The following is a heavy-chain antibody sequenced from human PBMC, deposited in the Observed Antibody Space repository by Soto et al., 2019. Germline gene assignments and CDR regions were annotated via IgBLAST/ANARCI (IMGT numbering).Heavy chain of an antibody. V-gene: IGHV3-23*01. J-gene: IGHJ4*02. CDR3: AKFFVETGSNSGWPWSFHY. Sequence: EVQLLESGGGLVQPGRSLRLSGATSGFTFSNYAMSWVRQAPGQGLDWVSAISGSGGTTYYADSVKGRFTISRDNSKNTLFLQMNSLRAEDAAVYYCAKFFVETGSNSGWPWSFHYWGQGPLVTVSS. D-gene: IGHD6-25*01. CDR2: ISGSGGTT. CDR1: GFTFSNYA.